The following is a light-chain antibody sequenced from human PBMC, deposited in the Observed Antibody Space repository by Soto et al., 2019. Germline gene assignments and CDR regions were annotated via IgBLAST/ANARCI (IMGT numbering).Light chain of an antibody. CDR3: QQYRSSPRT. V-gene: IGKV3-20*01. CDR1: QSVSSSY. J-gene: IGKJ1*01. Sequence: EIVLTQSPATLSLSPGERASLSCRASQSVSSSYLAWYQQKPGQAPRLLIYGASSRATGIPDRFSGSGSGTDFTLTISRLEPEDFAVYYCQQYRSSPRTFGQGTKVEIK. CDR2: GAS.